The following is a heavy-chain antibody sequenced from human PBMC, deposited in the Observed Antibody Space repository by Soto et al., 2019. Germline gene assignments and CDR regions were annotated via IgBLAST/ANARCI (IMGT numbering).Heavy chain of an antibody. Sequence: PSETLSLTCTVSGGSIDSGDYYWSWIRQPPGKGLEWIGYVYYSGTTNYNPFLKSRVTLSLDKSKNQFSLKMNSVTAADTAVYFCARDRGVVPPGGGMDVWGQGTTVTVSS. CDR2: VYYSGTT. J-gene: IGHJ6*02. D-gene: IGHD3-10*01. V-gene: IGHV4-61*08. CDR1: GGSIDSGDYY. CDR3: ARDRGVVPPGGGMDV.